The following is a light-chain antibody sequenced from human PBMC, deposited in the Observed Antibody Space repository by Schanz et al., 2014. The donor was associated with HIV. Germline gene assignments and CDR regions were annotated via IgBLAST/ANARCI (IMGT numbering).Light chain of an antibody. V-gene: IGKV3-20*01. CDR2: GAS. Sequence: EIVLTQSPGSLSLSPGDRATLSCRASQNINSNFLAWYQQTPGQAPRLLIYGASTRATGIPDRFSGSGSGTDFTLTISRLEPEDFAVYYCQQYANSPPYSFGQGTKLEIK. CDR3: QQYANSPPYS. CDR1: QNINSNF. J-gene: IGKJ2*01.